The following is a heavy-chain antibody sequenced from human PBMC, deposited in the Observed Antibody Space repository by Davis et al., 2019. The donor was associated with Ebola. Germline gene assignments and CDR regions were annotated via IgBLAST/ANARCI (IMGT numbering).Heavy chain of an antibody. J-gene: IGHJ5*02. V-gene: IGHV1-69*13. CDR3: ARGLFPNIPAAYLNWFDL. CDR1: GGIFSNYT. CDR2: ISPLYDTP. D-gene: IGHD2-2*01. Sequence: SVKVSCKASGGIFSNYTISWVRQAPGQGLEWMGTISPLYDTPNYAQKFQGRVTITADESPTTAYMELSSLRSEDTAFYYCARGLFPNIPAAYLNWFDLWGQGTLVTVSS.